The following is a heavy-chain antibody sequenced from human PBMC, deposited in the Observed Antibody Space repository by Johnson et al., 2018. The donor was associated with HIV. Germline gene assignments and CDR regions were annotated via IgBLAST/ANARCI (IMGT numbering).Heavy chain of an antibody. J-gene: IGHJ3*02. V-gene: IGHV3-20*04. CDR1: GFTFDDYG. CDR3: ARAGAEYSSGWGGYRDAFDI. CDR2: INWNGGST. Sequence: VQLVESGGGVVRPGGSLRLSCAAAGFTFDDYGMSWVRQAPGKGLEWVSGINWNGGSTGYADSVKGRFTISRDNSKNTLYLQMNSLRAEDTAVYYCARAGAEYSSGWGGYRDAFDIWGQGTMVTVSS. D-gene: IGHD6-19*01.